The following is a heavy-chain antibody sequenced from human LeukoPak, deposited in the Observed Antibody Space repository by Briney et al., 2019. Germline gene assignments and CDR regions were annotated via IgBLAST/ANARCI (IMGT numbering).Heavy chain of an antibody. D-gene: IGHD3-10*01. CDR3: VRLRSGYGMDV. J-gene: IGHJ6*02. CDR2: ISYSGST. CDR1: GGSISDSY. Sequence: SETLSLTCTVSGGSISDSYWSWIRQPPGKRLECIGYISYSGSTNYNASLKSRVTISLETSKNQFSLKLNSVTAADTAVYYCVRLRSGYGMDVWGQGTTVTVSS. V-gene: IGHV4-59*01.